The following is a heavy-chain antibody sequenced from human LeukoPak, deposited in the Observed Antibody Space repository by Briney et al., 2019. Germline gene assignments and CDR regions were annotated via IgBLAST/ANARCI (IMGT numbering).Heavy chain of an antibody. V-gene: IGHV4-59*10. CDR1: GGSFSGYY. J-gene: IGHJ4*02. CDR3: ARQRMVRGVVAYYYFDY. D-gene: IGHD3-10*01. CDR2: FYISGST. Sequence: SETLSLTCAVYGGSFSGYYWSWIRQPAGKGLEWIGRFYISGSTTYNPSLKSRVTMSVDTSKNQFSLRLSSVTAADTAVYYCARQRMVRGVVAYYYFDYWGQGTLVTVSS.